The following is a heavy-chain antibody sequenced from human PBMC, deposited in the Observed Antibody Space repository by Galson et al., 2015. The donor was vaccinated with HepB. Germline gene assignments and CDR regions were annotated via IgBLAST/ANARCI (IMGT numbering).Heavy chain of an antibody. Sequence: SLRLSCAASGFGFSDYGMHWVRQAPGKGLEYVSTITKNGDNTYYADSLKGRFTISRDNSKNTLYLQMSGLRVEDTALYYCVKDGTATMTHLDYWGQGTLVTVSS. J-gene: IGHJ4*02. CDR1: GFGFSDYG. V-gene: IGHV3-64D*06. CDR2: ITKNGDNT. D-gene: IGHD5-12*01. CDR3: VKDGTATMTHLDY.